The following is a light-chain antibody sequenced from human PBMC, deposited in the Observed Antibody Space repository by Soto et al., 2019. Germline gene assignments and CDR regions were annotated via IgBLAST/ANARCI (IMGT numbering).Light chain of an antibody. Sequence: DIQMTQSPSSLSASVGDRVAISCRASQTISTYLNWYQQKPRKAPKLLIYAASSLQTGVPSRFSGGGSGTDVTLTISSLQPEDFATYYCQQSYTTPWTFGQGTKVEIK. J-gene: IGKJ1*01. V-gene: IGKV1-39*01. CDR1: QTISTY. CDR3: QQSYTTPWT. CDR2: AAS.